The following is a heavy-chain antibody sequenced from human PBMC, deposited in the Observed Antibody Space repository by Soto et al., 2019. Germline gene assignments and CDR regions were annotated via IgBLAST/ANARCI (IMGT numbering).Heavy chain of an antibody. CDR3: TRRAPRGSYYYGMDV. D-gene: IGHD3-10*01. Sequence: EVQLVESGGGLVQPGGSLKLSCAASGFTFSGSAMHWVRQASGKGLEWVGRIRSKANSYATAYAASVKGRFTISRDDSKNTAYLQMNSLKTEDTAVYYCTRRAPRGSYYYGMDVWGQGTTVTVSS. CDR1: GFTFSGSA. V-gene: IGHV3-73*02. J-gene: IGHJ6*02. CDR2: IRSKANSYAT.